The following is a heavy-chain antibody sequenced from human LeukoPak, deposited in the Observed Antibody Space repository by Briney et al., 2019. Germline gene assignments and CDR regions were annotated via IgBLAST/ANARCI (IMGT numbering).Heavy chain of an antibody. Sequence: ASVKVSCKAFGYSFNKYGITWVRQAPGQGLEWMGWISAYGGNTNYAQKLQGRVTMTTDTSTSTAYMELRSLRSDDTAVYYCARQGRRAFDYWGQGTLVTVSS. CDR1: GYSFNKYG. J-gene: IGHJ4*02. CDR3: ARQGRRAFDY. CDR2: ISAYGGNT. V-gene: IGHV1-18*01.